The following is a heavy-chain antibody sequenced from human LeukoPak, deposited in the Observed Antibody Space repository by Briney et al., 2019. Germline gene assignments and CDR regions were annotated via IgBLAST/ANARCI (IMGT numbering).Heavy chain of an antibody. D-gene: IGHD5-18*01. J-gene: IGHJ4*02. CDR2: IYPGDSDT. Sequence: RGASLQISCKGSGYSFTSYWIGWVRQLPGKGLEWMGIIYPGDSDTRYSPSFQGQVTISADKSISTAYLQWGSLKASDAAMYYCARWGNRGYTYGSDYWGQGTLVTVSS. CDR3: ARWGNRGYTYGSDY. CDR1: GYSFTSYW. V-gene: IGHV5-51*01.